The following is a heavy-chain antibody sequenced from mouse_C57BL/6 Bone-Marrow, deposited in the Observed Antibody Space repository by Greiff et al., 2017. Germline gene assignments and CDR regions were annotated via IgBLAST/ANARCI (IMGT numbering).Heavy chain of an antibody. J-gene: IGHJ4*01. V-gene: IGHV5-6*01. CDR3: ARPYYAMDY. Sequence: EMNVVESGGDLVKPGGSLKLSCAASGFTFSSYGMSWVRQTPDKRLEWVATISSGGSYTYYPDSVKGRFTISRDNAKNTLYLQMSSLKSEDTAMYYCARPYYAMDYWGQGTSVTVSS. CDR1: GFTFSSYG. CDR2: ISSGGSYT.